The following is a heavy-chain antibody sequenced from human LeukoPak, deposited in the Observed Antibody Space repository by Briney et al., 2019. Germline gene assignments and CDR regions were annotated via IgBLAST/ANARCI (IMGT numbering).Heavy chain of an antibody. Sequence: ASVKVSCKASGYTFTGYYMHWVRQAPGQGLEWMGWINPNNGGTNYAQKFQGRVTMTRDTSISTAYMELSRLRSDDTAVYYCARVSGDSSGYPFDYWGQGTLVTVSS. J-gene: IGHJ4*02. CDR1: GYTFTGYY. CDR3: ARVSGDSSGYPFDY. V-gene: IGHV1-2*02. CDR2: INPNNGGT. D-gene: IGHD3-22*01.